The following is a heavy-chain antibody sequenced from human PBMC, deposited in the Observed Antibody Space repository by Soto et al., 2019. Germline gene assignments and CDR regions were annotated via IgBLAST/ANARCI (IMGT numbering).Heavy chain of an antibody. CDR3: AREVPYGYSRFDS. V-gene: IGHV1-3*01. J-gene: IGHJ4*02. CDR2: VNAGNDNT. D-gene: IGHD5-18*01. Sequence: QVHLVQSGAEVKKPGASVKVSCKTSGYTFTNNVIHWVRQAPGQRLEWMGWVNAGNDNTKWSREFQGRLTLTKDTSATTAYMELSSLTSAAAAIYFCAREVPYGYSRFDSWGQGTLVTVSS. CDR1: GYTFTNNV.